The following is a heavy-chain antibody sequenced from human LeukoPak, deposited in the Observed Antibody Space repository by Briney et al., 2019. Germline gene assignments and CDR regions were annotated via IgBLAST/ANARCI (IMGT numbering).Heavy chain of an antibody. D-gene: IGHD4-17*01. V-gene: IGHV1-69*05. J-gene: IGHJ6*03. Sequence: SVKVSCKASGGTFSSYAISWVRQAPGQGLEWMGRLIPIFGTANYAQKFQGRVTITTDESTSTAYMELSSLRSEDTAVYYCARDWGVTVKNYYYMDVWGKGTTVTVSS. CDR3: ARDWGVTVKNYYYMDV. CDR2: LIPIFGTA. CDR1: GGTFSSYA.